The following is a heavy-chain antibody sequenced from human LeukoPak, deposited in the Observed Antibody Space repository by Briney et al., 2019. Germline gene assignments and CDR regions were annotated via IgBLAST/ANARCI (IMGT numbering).Heavy chain of an antibody. Sequence: GGSLRLSCAASGFTFDDYAMHWVRQVPGKGLEWVSGICGNSGSIGYADFVKGRFTISRDNGKKSLYLLMNSLRPEDTALYYCAKDQGGYNQLFDYWGQGTLVTVSS. V-gene: IGHV3-9*01. CDR2: ICGNSGSI. J-gene: IGHJ4*02. CDR1: GFTFDDYA. D-gene: IGHD5-24*01. CDR3: AKDQGGYNQLFDY.